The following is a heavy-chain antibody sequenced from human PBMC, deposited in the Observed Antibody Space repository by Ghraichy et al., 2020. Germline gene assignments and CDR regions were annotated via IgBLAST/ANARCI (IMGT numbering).Heavy chain of an antibody. Sequence: SQTLSLTCAVSRGSISSGNYYWAWIRQPPEKGLEWMGNVYYRGDTYYNSSLRSRLTISVDTSKQQFSLSLYSLTAADTAVYYCASLRVPGDFDYWGPGIMVTVSS. J-gene: IGHJ4*02. CDR2: VYYRGDT. V-gene: IGHV4-39*01. CDR3: ASLRVPGDFDY. CDR1: RGSISSGNYY. D-gene: IGHD3-10*01.